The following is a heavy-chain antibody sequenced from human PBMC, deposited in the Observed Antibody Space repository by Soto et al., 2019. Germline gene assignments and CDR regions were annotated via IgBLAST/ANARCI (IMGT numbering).Heavy chain of an antibody. CDR3: ATSGGGWYLY. D-gene: IGHD6-19*01. CDR2: LNPNSGDT. Sequence: QVQLVQSGAEVKKPGASVKVSCKASGYTFSSYDSNWVRQATGQGLEWMGWLNPNSGDTGYAQKFQGRVTLPRNTSINTAYIELSSLTSDDTAVYYCATSGGGWYLYWGQGTLVTVSS. CDR1: GYTFSSYD. V-gene: IGHV1-8*01. J-gene: IGHJ4*02.